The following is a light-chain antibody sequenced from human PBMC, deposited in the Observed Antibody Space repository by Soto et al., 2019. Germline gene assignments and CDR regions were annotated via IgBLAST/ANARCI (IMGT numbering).Light chain of an antibody. CDR2: GAS. CDR1: QSITTN. V-gene: IGKV3-15*01. CDR3: QQDNDWPPLT. Sequence: ENVLTQSPVTLSVSLGERATLSCRASQSITTNLAWYQQKPGQAPRLLIFGASNRASGIPARFSGSGSGTEFSLTITSLQSEDSAIYYCQQDNDWPPLTFGGGTKVEI. J-gene: IGKJ4*01.